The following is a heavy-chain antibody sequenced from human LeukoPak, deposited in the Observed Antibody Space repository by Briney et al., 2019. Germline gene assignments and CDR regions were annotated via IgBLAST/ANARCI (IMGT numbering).Heavy chain of an antibody. CDR3: ARSSRLWFNDGRADKN. J-gene: IGHJ4*02. D-gene: IGHD1-26*01. Sequence: ASVKVSCKASGYTFTGYYMHWVRQAPGQGLEWMGRINPNSGGTNYAQKFQGRVTMTRDTSISTAYMELSRLRSDDTAVYYCARSSRLWFNDGRADKNWGQGTLGTVSS. V-gene: IGHV1-2*06. CDR1: GYTFTGYY. CDR2: INPNSGGT.